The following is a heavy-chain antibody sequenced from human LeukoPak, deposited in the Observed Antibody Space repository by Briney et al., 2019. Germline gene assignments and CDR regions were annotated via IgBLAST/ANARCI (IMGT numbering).Heavy chain of an antibody. CDR1: GFTFSSYA. CDR2: MSYDGSNK. J-gene: IGHJ4*02. D-gene: IGHD4-23*01. Sequence: GGSLRLSCAASGFTFSSYAMHWVRQAPGKGLEWVAVMSYDGSNKYYADSVKGRFTISRDNSKNTLYLQMNSLRAEDTAVYYCAKGGYHGNAPGYWGQGTLVTVSS. V-gene: IGHV3-30*04. CDR3: AKGGYHGNAPGY.